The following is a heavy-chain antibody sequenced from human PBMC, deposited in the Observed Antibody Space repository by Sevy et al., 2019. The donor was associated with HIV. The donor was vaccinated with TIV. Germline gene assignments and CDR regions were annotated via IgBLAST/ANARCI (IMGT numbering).Heavy chain of an antibody. Sequence: GGSLRLSCAASGLTFSSYAMSWVRQAPGKGLEWVSAISGSGGSTYYADSVKGRFTISRDNSKNTLYLQMNSLRAEDTAVYYCAKVLTIFGVVTSEYYFDYWGQGTLVTVSS. V-gene: IGHV3-23*01. J-gene: IGHJ4*02. CDR1: GLTFSSYA. CDR2: ISGSGGST. CDR3: AKVLTIFGVVTSEYYFDY. D-gene: IGHD3-3*01.